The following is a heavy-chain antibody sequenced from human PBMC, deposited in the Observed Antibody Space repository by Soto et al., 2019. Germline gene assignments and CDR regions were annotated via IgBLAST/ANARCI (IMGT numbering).Heavy chain of an antibody. CDR1: GGSISSGGYS. V-gene: IGHV4-30-2*01. D-gene: IGHD3-9*01. CDR2: IYHSGST. Sequence: TLSLTCAVSGGSISSGGYSWSWIRQPPGKGLEWIGYIYHSGSTYYNPSLKSRVTISVDTSKNQFSLKLSSVTAADTAVYYCARAGILTGLHGWFDPWGQGTLVTVSS. CDR3: ARAGILTGLHGWFDP. J-gene: IGHJ5*02.